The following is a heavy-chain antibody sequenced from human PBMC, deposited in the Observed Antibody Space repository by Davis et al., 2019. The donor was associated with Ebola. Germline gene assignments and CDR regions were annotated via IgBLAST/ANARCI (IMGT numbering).Heavy chain of an antibody. V-gene: IGHV3-23*01. CDR3: TLLQEHL. Sequence: GGSLRLSCAASGFTFSSSAMSWVRQAPGKGLEWVSGISGSGGSTSYADSVKGRFTIFRDNSKNTLYLQMDSLHQGPIGLPPGTLLQEHLWG. J-gene: IGHJ6*01. CDR1: GFTFSSSA. CDR2: ISGSGGST.